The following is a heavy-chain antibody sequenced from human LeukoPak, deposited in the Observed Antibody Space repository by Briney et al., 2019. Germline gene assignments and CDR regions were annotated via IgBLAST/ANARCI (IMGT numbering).Heavy chain of an antibody. D-gene: IGHD2-2*01. V-gene: IGHV3-23*01. CDR2: IGNTET. J-gene: IGHJ4*02. Sequence: GGSLRLSCAASGFTFDTYAMSWVRQAPGKGLEWVSTIGNTETYYADSVKGRFTISRDNAKNSLYLQMNSLRAEDTAVYYCAREIVSSTCFDYWGQGALVTVSS. CDR3: AREIVSSTCFDY. CDR1: GFTFDTYA.